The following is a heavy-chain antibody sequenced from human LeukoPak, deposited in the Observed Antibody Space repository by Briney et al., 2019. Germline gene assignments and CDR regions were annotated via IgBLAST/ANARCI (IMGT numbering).Heavy chain of an antibody. CDR1: YDSISRFY. Sequence: SVTLSLTCTVSYDSISRFYWSWIRQPPGKGLEWIRYIYYSGSTNYSSSLKSRVTISVDTSKNQLSLELKSVTAADTAVYYCARTIDGFDIWGQGTMVTVSS. D-gene: IGHD3-10*01. CDR3: ARTIDGFDI. V-gene: IGHV4-59*08. J-gene: IGHJ3*02. CDR2: IYYSGST.